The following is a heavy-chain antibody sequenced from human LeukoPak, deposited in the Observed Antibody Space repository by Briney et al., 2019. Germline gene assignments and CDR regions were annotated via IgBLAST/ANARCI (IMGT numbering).Heavy chain of an antibody. CDR1: GFTFSSYG. J-gene: IGHJ6*02. CDR2: ISYDGSNK. V-gene: IGHV3-30*18. CDR3: AKVGGQINYYYGMDV. Sequence: PGGSLRLSCAASGFTFSSYGMHWVRQAPGKGLEWVAVISYDGSNKYYANSVKGRFTISRDNSKNTLYLQMNSLRAEDTAVYYCAKVGGQINYYYGMDVWGQGTTVTVSS. D-gene: IGHD4-23*01.